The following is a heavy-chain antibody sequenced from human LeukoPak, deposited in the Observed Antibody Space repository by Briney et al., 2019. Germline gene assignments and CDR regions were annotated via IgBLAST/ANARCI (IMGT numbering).Heavy chain of an antibody. CDR1: GYSISSGYY. CDR3: ARARVAVAGPFDY. CDR2: IYHSGST. V-gene: IGHV4-38-2*02. Sequence: SETLSLTCTVSGYSISSGYYWGWIRQPPGKGLEWIGSIYHSGSTYYNPSLKSRVTISVDTSENQFSLKLSSVTAADTAVYYCARARVAVAGPFDYWGQGILVTVSS. J-gene: IGHJ4*02. D-gene: IGHD6-19*01.